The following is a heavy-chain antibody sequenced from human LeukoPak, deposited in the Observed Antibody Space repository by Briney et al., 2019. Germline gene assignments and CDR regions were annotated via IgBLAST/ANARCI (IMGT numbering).Heavy chain of an antibody. CDR1: GFTFSSYA. J-gene: IGHJ4*02. Sequence: PGGSLRLSCAASGFTFSSYAMSWVRQAPGKGLEWVSAISGSGGSTYYADSLKGRFTISRDNSKNTLYLQMNSLRAEDTAVYYCANSRQWLATGNFDYLGQETLVTVSS. D-gene: IGHD6-19*01. V-gene: IGHV3-23*01. CDR3: ANSRQWLATGNFDY. CDR2: ISGSGGST.